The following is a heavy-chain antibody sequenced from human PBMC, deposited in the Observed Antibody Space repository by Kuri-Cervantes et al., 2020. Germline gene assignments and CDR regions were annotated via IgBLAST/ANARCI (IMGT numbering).Heavy chain of an antibody. D-gene: IGHD3-10*01. CDR3: AKVGDTDLNDY. Sequence: GESLKISCAASGFTFSDYYMSWIRQAPGKGLEWVSYISSSGSTIYYADSVKGRFTISRDNAKNSLYLQMNSLRAEDTAVYYCAKVGDTDLNDYWGQGTLVTVSS. V-gene: IGHV3-11*01. CDR1: GFTFSDYY. CDR2: ISSSGSTI. J-gene: IGHJ4*02.